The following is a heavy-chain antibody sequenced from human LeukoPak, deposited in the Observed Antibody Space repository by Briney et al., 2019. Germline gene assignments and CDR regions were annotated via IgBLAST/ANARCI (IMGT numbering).Heavy chain of an antibody. V-gene: IGHV4-59*01. J-gene: IGHJ4*02. CDR2: IYYSGST. CDR3: ARTYGSKSNYYFDY. D-gene: IGHD3-10*01. Sequence: PSETLYLTCTVSGDSISGYYWSWIRQPPGKGLEWIGYIYYSGSTNYDSSLKSRVTIQVDTSKSQFSLKLSSVTAADTAVYYCARTYGSKSNYYFDYWGQGTLVTVSS. CDR1: GDSISGYY.